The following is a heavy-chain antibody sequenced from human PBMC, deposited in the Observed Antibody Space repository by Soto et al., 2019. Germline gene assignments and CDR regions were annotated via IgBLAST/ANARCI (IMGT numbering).Heavy chain of an antibody. J-gene: IGHJ4*02. CDR3: AGYYCSSGTCYYFDY. Sequence: PSETLSLTCTVSGGSISNYYWSWIRQTPGKGLGWIGYIYYTGSTNYNPSLKSRVSFSVDTSKNQFSLRLSSVTAADTAVYYCAGYYCSSGTCYYFDYWGQGTLVTVSS. CDR2: IYYTGST. D-gene: IGHD2-2*01. CDR1: GGSISNYY. V-gene: IGHV4-59*01.